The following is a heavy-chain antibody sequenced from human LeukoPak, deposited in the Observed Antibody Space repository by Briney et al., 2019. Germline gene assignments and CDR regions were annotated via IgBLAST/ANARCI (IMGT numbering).Heavy chain of an antibody. V-gene: IGHV3-66*01. CDR2: IYSGGST. CDR3: ARAPSTYSYDRPSYFDY. Sequence: GGFLRLFCAASGFTLSSNYMSWVRQAPGKGLEWVSVIYSGGSTYYADSVKGRFTISRDNSKNTLYLQMNSLRAEDTAVYYCARAPSTYSYDRPSYFDYWGQGTLVTVSS. J-gene: IGHJ4*02. D-gene: IGHD5-18*01. CDR1: GFTLSSNY.